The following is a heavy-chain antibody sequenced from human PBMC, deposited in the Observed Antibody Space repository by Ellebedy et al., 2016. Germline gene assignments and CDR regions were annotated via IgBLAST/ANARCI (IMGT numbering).Heavy chain of an antibody. V-gene: IGHV3-23*01. D-gene: IGHD2-2*01. CDR1: GFTFSSYA. CDR3: AKDRGQVPSLDLDWLDP. CDR2: ITGSEGGT. Sequence: GESLKISXVASGFTFSSYAMSWVRQAPGKGLEWVSSITGSEGGTDYADSVKGRFTISRDNSKNTVYLQMNSLRAEDTAVYYCAKDRGQVPSLDLDWLDPWGQGTLVTVSS. J-gene: IGHJ5*02.